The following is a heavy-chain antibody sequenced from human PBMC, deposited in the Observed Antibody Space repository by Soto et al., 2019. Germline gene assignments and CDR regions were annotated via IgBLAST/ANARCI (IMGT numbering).Heavy chain of an antibody. D-gene: IGHD2-15*01. Sequence: SVKVSCKASGGTFSSYAISWVRQAPGQGLEWMGGIIPIFGTANYAQKFQGRVTITADKSTSTAYMELSSLRSEDTAVYYCARDELRATAYNWFDPWGQGTLVTVSS. V-gene: IGHV1-69*06. CDR2: IIPIFGTA. CDR1: GGTFSSYA. J-gene: IGHJ5*02. CDR3: ARDELRATAYNWFDP.